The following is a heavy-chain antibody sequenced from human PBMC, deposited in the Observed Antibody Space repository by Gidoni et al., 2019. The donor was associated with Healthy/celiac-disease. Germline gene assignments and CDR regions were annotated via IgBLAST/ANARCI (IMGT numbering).Heavy chain of an antibody. CDR2: IYTSGST. V-gene: IGHV4-4*07. Sequence: QVQLQESGPGMVKPSETLSLTCTVSGGSSSSYHWSWIRQPAGKGLEWIGSIYTSGSTNYNPSRKSRVTMSVNTSKKQLSLKLTSVTAADTAVYYCARGECSTTSCSYYYYGMDVWGQGTTVTVSS. CDR3: ARGECSTTSCSYYYYGMDV. J-gene: IGHJ6*02. D-gene: IGHD2-2*01. CDR1: GGSSSSYH.